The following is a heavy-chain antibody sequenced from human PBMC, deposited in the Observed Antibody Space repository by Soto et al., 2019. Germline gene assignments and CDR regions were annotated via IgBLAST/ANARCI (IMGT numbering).Heavy chain of an antibody. CDR1: GFDFSNSW. D-gene: IGHD4-17*01. V-gene: IGHV3-74*03. CDR2: INSDGSST. Sequence: GGSLRLSCAASGFDFSNSWMHWVRQVPGKGLVWVSPINSDGSSTTYADSVKGRFTISRGNARTTVYLQLDSLRVEDTAVYYCARDKSYALAVWGQGTTVTVSS. CDR3: ARDKSYALAV. J-gene: IGHJ6*02.